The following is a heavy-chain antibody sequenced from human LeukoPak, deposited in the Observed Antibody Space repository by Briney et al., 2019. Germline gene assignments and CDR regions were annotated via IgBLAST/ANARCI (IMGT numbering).Heavy chain of an antibody. CDR2: INSDEIST. J-gene: IGHJ4*02. CDR3: ARDPDRSGWSTFEY. CDR1: GFTLRSYW. D-gene: IGHD6-19*01. V-gene: IGHV3-74*01. Sequence: PGGSLRLSCAASGFTLRSYWMHWVRQAPGKGLVWVSRINSDEISTTYADSVKGRFTISRDNAKNTLYLQMNSLRAEDTAVYYCARDPDRSGWSTFEYWGQGTLVTVSS.